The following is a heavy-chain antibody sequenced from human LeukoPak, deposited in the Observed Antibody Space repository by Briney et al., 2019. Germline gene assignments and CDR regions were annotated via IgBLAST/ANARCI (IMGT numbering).Heavy chain of an antibody. CDR1: GFTFSNYG. V-gene: IGHV3-30*18. J-gene: IGHJ4*02. CDR3: AKETSERAAASLDH. CDR2: VSHDGTVQ. D-gene: IGHD2-15*01. Sequence: GGSLRLSCAASGFTFSNYGMQWVRQAPGKEPEWVAVVSHDGTVQFYADSVKGRFTISRDNSKNTLSLQMNSLSAEDTAVYFCAKETSERAAASLDHWGQGTLVTVSS.